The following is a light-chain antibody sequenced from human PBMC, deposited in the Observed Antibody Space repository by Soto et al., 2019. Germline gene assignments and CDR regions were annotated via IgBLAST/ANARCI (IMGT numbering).Light chain of an antibody. Sequence: DIQLTQSPSFLSASVGDRVTITCRASQGISSYLAWYQQKPGKAPKLLIYAASTLQSGVPSRFSGSGSGTEFTLTISSLQPEDFATYYCQQLNSYPSFGQGTKVEI. CDR2: AAS. J-gene: IGKJ1*01. V-gene: IGKV1-9*01. CDR3: QQLNSYPS. CDR1: QGISSY.